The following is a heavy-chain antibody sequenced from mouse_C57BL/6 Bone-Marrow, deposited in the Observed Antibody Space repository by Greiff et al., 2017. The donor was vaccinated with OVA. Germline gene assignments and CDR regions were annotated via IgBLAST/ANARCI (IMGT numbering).Heavy chain of an antibody. J-gene: IGHJ3*01. CDR3: TRYGSSFPAWFAY. CDR1: GYTFTSYW. D-gene: IGHD1-1*01. CDR2: IYPGNSDT. Sequence: EVQGVESGTVLARPGASVKMSCKTSGYTFTSYWMHWVKQRPGQGLEWIGAIYPGNSDTSYNQKFKGKAKLTAVTSASTAYMELSSLTNEDSAVYYCTRYGSSFPAWFAYWGQGTLVTVSA. V-gene: IGHV1-5*01.